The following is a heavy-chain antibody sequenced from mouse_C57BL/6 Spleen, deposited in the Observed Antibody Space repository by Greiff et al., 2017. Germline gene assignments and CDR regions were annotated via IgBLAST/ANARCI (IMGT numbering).Heavy chain of an antibody. CDR1: GFTFSSYA. CDR2: ISSGGDYI. CDR3: TRGLYYGSSYVYAMDY. V-gene: IGHV5-9-1*02. J-gene: IGHJ4*01. Sequence: EVKLMESGEGLVKPGGSLKLSCAASGFTFSSYAMSWVRQTPEKRLEWVAYISSGGDYIYYADTVKGRFTISRDNARNTLYLQMSSLKSEDTAMYYCTRGLYYGSSYVYAMDYWGQGTSVTVSS. D-gene: IGHD1-1*01.